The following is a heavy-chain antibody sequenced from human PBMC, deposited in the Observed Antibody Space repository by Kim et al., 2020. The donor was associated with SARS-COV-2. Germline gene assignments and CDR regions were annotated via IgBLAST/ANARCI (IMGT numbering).Heavy chain of an antibody. D-gene: IGHD3-3*01. CDR1: GYTFTSYG. CDR2: ISAYNGNT. V-gene: IGHV1-18*01. J-gene: IGHJ4*02. CDR3: AREGGITIFGVVIQPGGYFDY. Sequence: ASVKVSCKASGYTFTSYGISWVRQAPGQGLEWMGWISAYNGNTNYAQKLQGRVTMTTDTSTSTAYMELRSLRSDDTAVYYRAREGGITIFGVVIQPGGYFDYWGQGTLVTVSS.